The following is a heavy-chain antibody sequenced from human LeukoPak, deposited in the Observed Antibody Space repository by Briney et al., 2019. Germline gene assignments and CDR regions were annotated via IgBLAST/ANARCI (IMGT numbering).Heavy chain of an antibody. CDR3: ARGKGYSYGIDY. CDR2: IYNSGST. Sequence: SETLSLTCTVSGGSISSGEQYWSWIRQAPGKGLEWIGHIYNSGSTHYNPSLKSRVTISSDTSKNQFSLKLSSVTAADTAVYYCARGKGYSYGIDYWGQGTLVTVSS. D-gene: IGHD5-18*01. CDR1: GGSISSGEQY. J-gene: IGHJ4*02. V-gene: IGHV4-30-4*01.